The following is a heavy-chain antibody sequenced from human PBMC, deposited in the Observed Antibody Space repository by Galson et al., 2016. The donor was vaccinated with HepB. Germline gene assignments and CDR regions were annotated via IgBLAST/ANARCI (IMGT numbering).Heavy chain of an antibody. Sequence: SLRLSCAASGFNFRGYGMHWVRQAPGKGLEWVSYISSSGTTIYYADSVKGRFTISRDNAKNSLYLQMNSLRAEDTAVYYCAREPVRLDDLLTGPPKNPDYWGQGTLVTVSS. V-gene: IGHV3-48*03. D-gene: IGHD3-9*01. CDR2: ISSSGTTI. CDR3: AREPVRLDDLLTGPPKNPDY. CDR1: GFNFRGYG. J-gene: IGHJ4*02.